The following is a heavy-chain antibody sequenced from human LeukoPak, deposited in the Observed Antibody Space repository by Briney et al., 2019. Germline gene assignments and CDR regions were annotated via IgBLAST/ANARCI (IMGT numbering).Heavy chain of an antibody. CDR3: TRTTEYSSGWFDY. Sequence: SETLSLTCTVSGGSISGYFWSWIRQPPGKGLEWIGHVYYTGSTNYNPSLKSRVTISVDMSNNQFSLRLSSVTSADTAVYYCTRTTEYSSGWFDYWGQGTLVTVSP. V-gene: IGHV4-59*01. J-gene: IGHJ5*01. D-gene: IGHD6-19*01. CDR1: GGSISGYF. CDR2: VYYTGST.